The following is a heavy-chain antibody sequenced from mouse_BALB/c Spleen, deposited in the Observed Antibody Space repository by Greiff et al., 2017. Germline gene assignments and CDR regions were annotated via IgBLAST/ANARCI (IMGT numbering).Heavy chain of an antibody. J-gene: IGHJ4*01. Sequence: EVKLLESGGGLVQPGGSLKLSCAASGFAFSRYWMSWVRQAPGKGLEWIGEINPDSSTINYTPSLKDKFIISRDNAKNTLYLQMSKVRSEDTALYYCARPVDYRYDYAMDYWGQGTSVTVSS. CDR2: INPDSSTI. D-gene: IGHD2-14*01. CDR3: ARPVDYRYDYAMDY. CDR1: GFAFSRYW. V-gene: IGHV4-1*02.